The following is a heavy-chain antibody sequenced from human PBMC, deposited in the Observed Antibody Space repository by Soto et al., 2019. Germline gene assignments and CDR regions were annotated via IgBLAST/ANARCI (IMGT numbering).Heavy chain of an antibody. Sequence: HPEGSLRLSGAAAGFSFSSYGMHWFRQAPGKGLEWVAVIWYDGSNKYYADSVKGRFTISRDNSKNTLYLQMNSLRVEDPAVYYSARMGFVGGFVQYSSSSGMDVWGQRTALTVSS. CDR2: IWYDGSNK. V-gene: IGHV3-33*01. D-gene: IGHD2-15*01. CDR3: ARMGFVGGFVQYSSSSGMDV. CDR1: GFSFSSYG. J-gene: IGHJ6*02.